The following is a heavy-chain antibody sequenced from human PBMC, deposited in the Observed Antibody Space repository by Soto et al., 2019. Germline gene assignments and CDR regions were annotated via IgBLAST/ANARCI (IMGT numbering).Heavy chain of an antibody. CDR1: GGSINSDY. J-gene: IGHJ4*02. CDR3: ARARVASSCCPFDY. Sequence: PETLSLTCTVSGGSINSDYWSWIRQLPEQGLEWIGYIYYSGSTYYNPSLKSRVTISVDTSKNQFSLKLSSVTAADTVVYYCARARVASSCCPFDYWGQGTLVTVSS. V-gene: IGHV4-59*12. D-gene: IGHD2-15*01. CDR2: IYYSGST.